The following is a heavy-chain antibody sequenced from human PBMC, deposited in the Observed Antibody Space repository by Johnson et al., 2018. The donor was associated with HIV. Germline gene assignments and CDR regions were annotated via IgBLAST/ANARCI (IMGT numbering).Heavy chain of an antibody. CDR1: GFTFSNAW. CDR3: AKDRIRSTAPDTFDV. V-gene: IGHV3-23*04. CDR2: ISGSGDSA. J-gene: IGHJ3*01. D-gene: IGHD5-18*01. Sequence: VHLVESGGGSVKSGGSLRVSCAASGFTFSNAWMSWVRQAPGKGLEWVSAISGSGDSAYYADSVKGRFTISRDNSKNTLYLQMDSLRAVDTAVFYCAKDRIRSTAPDTFDVWGQGTMVTVSS.